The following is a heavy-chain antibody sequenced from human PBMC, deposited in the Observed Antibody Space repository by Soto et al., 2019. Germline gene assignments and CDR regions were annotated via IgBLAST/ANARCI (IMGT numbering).Heavy chain of an antibody. CDR1: GYGFTSYW. D-gene: IGHD6-13*01. V-gene: IGHV5-51*01. Sequence: PGESLKISCKGSGYGFTSYWIGWVRQMPGKGLESMGNIYPGDSDTRYSPSFQGQVTISADKSISTAYLQWSSLKASDTAMYYCARTAAAGKYYYGMDVWGQGTTVTVSS. CDR3: ARTAAAGKYYYGMDV. CDR2: IYPGDSDT. J-gene: IGHJ6*02.